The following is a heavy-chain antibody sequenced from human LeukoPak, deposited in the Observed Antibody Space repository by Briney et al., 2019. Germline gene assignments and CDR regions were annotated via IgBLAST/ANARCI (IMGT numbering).Heavy chain of an antibody. J-gene: IGHJ6*02. CDR1: GYTFTSCG. CDR3: ARDSSGWYFSIDYYYYGMDV. D-gene: IGHD6-19*01. V-gene: IGHV1-18*01. Sequence: ASVKVSFKASGYTFTSCGISWVRQAPGQGLEWMGWISAYNGNTNYAQKLQGRVTMTTDTSTSTAYMELRSLRSDDTAVYYCARDSSGWYFSIDYYYYGMDVWGQGTTVTVSS. CDR2: ISAYNGNT.